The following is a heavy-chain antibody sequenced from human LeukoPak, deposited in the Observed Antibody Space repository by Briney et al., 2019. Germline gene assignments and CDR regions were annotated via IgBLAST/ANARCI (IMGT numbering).Heavy chain of an antibody. V-gene: IGHV4-59*01. CDR1: GGSISNYW. J-gene: IGHJ4*02. CDR2: VFDSGGT. CDR3: ARGYGSSWNYFDY. D-gene: IGHD6-13*01. Sequence: SETLSLTCTVSGGSISNYWWSWIRQPPGKGLEWIGYVFDSGGTNYNPSLKSRVTISVDTSKKQFSLKLSSVTAADAAVYYCARGYGSSWNYFDYWGQGTLVTVSS.